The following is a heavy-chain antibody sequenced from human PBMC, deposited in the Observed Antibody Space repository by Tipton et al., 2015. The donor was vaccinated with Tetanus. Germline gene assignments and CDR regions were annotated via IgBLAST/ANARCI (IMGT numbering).Heavy chain of an antibody. V-gene: IGHV1-69*01. CDR2: IIPIFGTA. CDR3: ARGSIAARPATLVY. CDR1: GGTFSSYA. Sequence: SGPEVKVSCKASGGTFSSYAISWVRQAPGQGLEWMGGIIPIFGTANYAQKFQGRVTITADESTSTAYMELSSLRSEDTAVYYCARGSIAARPATLVYWGQGTLVTVSS. J-gene: IGHJ4*02. D-gene: IGHD6-6*01.